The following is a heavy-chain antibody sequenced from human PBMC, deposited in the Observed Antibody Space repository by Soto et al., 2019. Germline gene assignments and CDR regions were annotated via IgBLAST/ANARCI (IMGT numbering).Heavy chain of an antibody. J-gene: IGHJ4*02. Sequence: PGGSLRLCCAASGHPLSDYYMTWIRPPPGKGLERVSYISSSGSTIYYADSVKGRFTVSRDNAKNSLHLQMNSLRAEDTAVYYCARGWRSGGSLAYWGQGTLVTVSS. CDR2: ISSSGSTI. V-gene: IGHV3-11*01. CDR3: ARGWRSGGSLAY. CDR1: GHPLSDYY. D-gene: IGHD2-15*01.